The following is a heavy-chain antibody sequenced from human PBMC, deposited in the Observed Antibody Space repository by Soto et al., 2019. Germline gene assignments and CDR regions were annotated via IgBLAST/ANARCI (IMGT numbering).Heavy chain of an antibody. CDR3: ARGVLY. CDR2: IFYSGTT. V-gene: IGHV4-31*03. J-gene: IGHJ4*02. Sequence: SQPLSLTRTVSGASIRRCGYFWSWIRQPPGKGLEWIGNIFYSGTTYYNPSLKSRVNISVDTSNNQFSLKLSSVTAADTAVYFCARGVLYWGQGTLVTVS. CDR1: GASIRRCGYF. D-gene: IGHD1-1*01.